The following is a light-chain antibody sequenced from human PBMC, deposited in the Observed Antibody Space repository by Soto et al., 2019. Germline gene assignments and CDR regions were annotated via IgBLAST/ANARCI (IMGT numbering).Light chain of an antibody. J-gene: IGKJ1*01. Sequence: DIQMTQSPSSLSASVGDRITITCRASQIIDTWLAWYQQKPGKAPKLLIYKASSLENGVTSRFSGSGSGTEFTLTISSLQPDDFATYYCQQYENYSPWTFGQGTKVEVK. CDR1: QIIDTW. V-gene: IGKV1-5*03. CDR3: QQYENYSPWT. CDR2: KAS.